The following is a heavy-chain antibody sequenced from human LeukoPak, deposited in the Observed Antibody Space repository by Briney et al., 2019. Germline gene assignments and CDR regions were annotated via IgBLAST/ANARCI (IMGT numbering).Heavy chain of an antibody. Sequence: SETLSLTCAVYGGSFSVYYWSCIRQPPGKGLEWIGEINHSGSTNYNPSLKSRVTISVDTSKNQFSLKLSSVTAADTAVYYCARGQTYYYYYMDVWGKGTTVTVSS. J-gene: IGHJ6*03. CDR3: ARGQTYYYYYMDV. CDR2: INHSGST. CDR1: GGSFSVYY. V-gene: IGHV4-34*01.